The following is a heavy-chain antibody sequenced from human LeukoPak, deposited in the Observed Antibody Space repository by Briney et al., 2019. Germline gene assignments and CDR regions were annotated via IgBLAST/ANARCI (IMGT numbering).Heavy chain of an antibody. CDR3: ARGGSLVSY. V-gene: IGHV4-34*01. CDR2: INHSGST. CDR1: LGSFSGSY. Sequence: SETLSLAPVVYLGSFSGSYWSWIRQPPRKGLEWIGEINHSGSTNYNPSLKSRVTISVDTSKNQFSLKLSSVTAADTAVYYCARGGSLVSYWGQGTLVTVSS. D-gene: IGHD3-16*02. J-gene: IGHJ4*02.